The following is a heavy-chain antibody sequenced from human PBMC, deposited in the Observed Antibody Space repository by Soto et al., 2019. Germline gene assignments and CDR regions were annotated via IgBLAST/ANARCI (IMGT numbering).Heavy chain of an antibody. CDR2: MNPNSGDT. Sequence: QVQLVQSGAEVKKPGASVKVSCQASGYPFTSNDITWVRQAPGQGLEWMGWMNPNSGDTGYAQKFQGRVNMTRNTSISTAYMELRSLTSEDTAVYYCARDSTSPDYWGQGTLVTVSS. CDR1: GYPFTSND. CDR3: ARDSTSPDY. D-gene: IGHD2-2*01. V-gene: IGHV1-8*01. J-gene: IGHJ4*02.